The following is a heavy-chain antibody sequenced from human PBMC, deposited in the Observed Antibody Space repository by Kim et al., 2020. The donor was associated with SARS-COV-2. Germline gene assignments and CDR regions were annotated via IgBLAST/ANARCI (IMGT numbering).Heavy chain of an antibody. J-gene: IGHJ6*02. CDR3: ARGGLEQGTGMDV. CDR2: IWSDGSNE. V-gene: IGHV3-33*01. Sequence: GGSLRLSCAASGFTFSTYGMHWVRQAPGKGLEWVAVIWSDGSNEYYADSVKGRFTISRDNSKKTLYLQMNSLRAEDTAVYYCARGGLEQGTGMDVWGPGTTVTVSS. CDR1: GFTFSTYG.